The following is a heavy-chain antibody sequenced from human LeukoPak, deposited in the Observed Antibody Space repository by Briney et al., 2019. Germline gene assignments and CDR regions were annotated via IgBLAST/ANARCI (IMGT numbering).Heavy chain of an antibody. Sequence: GGSLRPSCEASGFTFSSFAMHWVRQAPGKGLEWLAAISYTGQNKYYADSAKGRFTISRDNSKNMLYLQVNSVRSDDTAVYYCAKDRERGYPYGLDPDSWGQGTLVTVSS. CDR1: GFTFSSFA. CDR2: ISYTGQNK. J-gene: IGHJ5*01. D-gene: IGHD5-18*01. V-gene: IGHV3-30*04. CDR3: AKDRERGYPYGLDPDS.